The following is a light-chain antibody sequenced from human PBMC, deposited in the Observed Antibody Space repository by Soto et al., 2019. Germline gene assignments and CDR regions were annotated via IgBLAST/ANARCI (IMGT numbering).Light chain of an antibody. J-gene: IGKJ5*01. CDR3: QQTYSTLSIT. CDR2: AAS. CDR1: ESIARH. V-gene: IGKV1-39*01. Sequence: DIQMTQSPSSLSASVGDRVTITCRASESIARHLNWYQQKPGKAPKLLIYAASSLQNGVPSRFRGGGSGTDFTLTNNKLQPEDFATYYCQQTYSTLSITFGQGTRLEIK.